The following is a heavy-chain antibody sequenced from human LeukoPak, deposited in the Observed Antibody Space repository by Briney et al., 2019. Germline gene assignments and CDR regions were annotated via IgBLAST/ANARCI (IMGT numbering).Heavy chain of an antibody. D-gene: IGHD2-8*01. CDR2: IIPIFGTA. J-gene: IGHJ4*02. V-gene: IGHV1-69*06. Sequence: GASVKVSCKASGYTFTSYGISWVRQAPGQGLEWMGGIIPIFGTANYAQKFQGRVTITADKSTSTAYMELSSLRSEDTAVYYCARLKGSGLMVYGDFDYWGQGTLVTVSS. CDR3: ARLKGSGLMVYGDFDY. CDR1: GYTFTSYG.